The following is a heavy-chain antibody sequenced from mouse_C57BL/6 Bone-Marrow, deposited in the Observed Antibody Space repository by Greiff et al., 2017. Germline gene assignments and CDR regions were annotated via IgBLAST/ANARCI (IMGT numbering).Heavy chain of an antibody. J-gene: IGHJ4*01. Sequence: EVKLMESGAELVRPGASVKLSCTASGFNIKDDYMHWVKQRPEQGLEWIGWIDPENGDTEYAPKFQGKATITADTSSNTAYLQLSSLTSEDTAVYYCTFYAMDYWGQGTSVTVAS. V-gene: IGHV14-4*01. CDR3: TFYAMDY. CDR2: IDPENGDT. CDR1: GFNIKDDY.